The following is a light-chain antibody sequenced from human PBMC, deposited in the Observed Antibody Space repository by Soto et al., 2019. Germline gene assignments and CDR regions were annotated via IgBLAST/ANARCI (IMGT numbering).Light chain of an antibody. J-gene: IGLJ1*01. CDR3: SSLVGSDNPFV. Sequence: QSALTQPPSASGSPGQSVTISCTGTSSDVGGYNYVSWYQQHPGKAPKVMIYDVNKRPSGVPDRFSGSKSGNTASLTVSGLQAEDEADYYCSSLVGSDNPFVFGTGTKVTVL. V-gene: IGLV2-8*01. CDR1: SSDVGGYNY. CDR2: DVN.